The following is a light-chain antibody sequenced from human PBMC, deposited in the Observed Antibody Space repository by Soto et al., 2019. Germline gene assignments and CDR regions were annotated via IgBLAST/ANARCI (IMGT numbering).Light chain of an antibody. Sequence: EIVLTQSPGTLSLSPGERATLSCGASQTVSGSYLAWYQQKPGQAPRLLIHGATNRATGIPDRFSGSRSGTDFSLTISRLEPEDSAVYYCQQYGSSPRTFGQGTKVEIK. CDR2: GAT. V-gene: IGKV3-20*01. CDR3: QQYGSSPRT. CDR1: QTVSGSY. J-gene: IGKJ1*01.